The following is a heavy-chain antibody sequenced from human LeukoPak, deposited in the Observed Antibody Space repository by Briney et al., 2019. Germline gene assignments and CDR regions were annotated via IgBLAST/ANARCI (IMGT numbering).Heavy chain of an antibody. Sequence: GGSLRLSCAASGSTFSTYWMSWVRRAPGKGLEWVANINQDGSQTFYVDSVKGRFTISRDNPGNSVYLQMNSLRAEDTAVYYCARDVRYCSSTSCRRSYYYYMDVWGKGTTVTVSS. V-gene: IGHV3-7*03. CDR2: INQDGSQT. D-gene: IGHD2-2*01. CDR1: GSTFSTYW. J-gene: IGHJ6*03. CDR3: ARDVRYCSSTSCRRSYYYYMDV.